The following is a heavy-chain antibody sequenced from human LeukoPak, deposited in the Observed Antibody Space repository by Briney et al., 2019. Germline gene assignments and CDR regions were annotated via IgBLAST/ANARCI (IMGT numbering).Heavy chain of an antibody. CDR3: AKDSSFVGDIVATTPLDY. D-gene: IGHD5-12*01. J-gene: IGHJ4*02. Sequence: GGSLRLSCAASGFTFSSYGMHWVRQAPGKGLEWVAVISYDGSNKYYADSVKGRFTISRDNSKNTLYLQMSSLRAEDTAVYYCAKDSSFVGDIVATTPLDYWGQGTLVTVSS. CDR2: ISYDGSNK. V-gene: IGHV3-30*18. CDR1: GFTFSSYG.